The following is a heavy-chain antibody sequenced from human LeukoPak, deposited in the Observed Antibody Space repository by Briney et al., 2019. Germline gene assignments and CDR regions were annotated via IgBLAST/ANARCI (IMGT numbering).Heavy chain of an antibody. J-gene: IGHJ4*02. V-gene: IGHV3-23*01. D-gene: IGHD3-3*01. CDR3: ARDERLLSFLK. CDR2: ITGSGGST. Sequence: QPGGTLRLSCAASGFTFSNYGLSWVRQAPGKGLEWVSGITGSGGSTFYADSVKGRFTLSRDNSKNKLYLQMNSLRAEDTAIYYCARDERLLSFLKWGQGTLVTVSS. CDR1: GFTFSNYG.